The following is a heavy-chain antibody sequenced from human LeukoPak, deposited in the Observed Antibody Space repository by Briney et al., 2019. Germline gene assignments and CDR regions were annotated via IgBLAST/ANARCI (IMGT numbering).Heavy chain of an antibody. D-gene: IGHD3-3*01. CDR2: IYPGDSDT. CDR3: ARQNDFRLDY. CDR1: GYTFSSYW. Sequence: GESLKISCKGSGYTFSSYWVGWVRQMPGKGLEWMGIIYPGDSDTRYSPSLQGQVTISVDTSIGTAYLQWSSLKASDTAIYYCARQNDFRLDYWGQGTLVTVSS. V-gene: IGHV5-51*01. J-gene: IGHJ4*02.